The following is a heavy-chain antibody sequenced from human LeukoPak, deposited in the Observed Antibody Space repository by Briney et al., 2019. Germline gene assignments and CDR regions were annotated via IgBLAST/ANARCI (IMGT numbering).Heavy chain of an antibody. Sequence: SVRVSCKASGGTFSSYAISWVRQAPGQGLEWMGGIIPIFGTANYAQKFQGRGTITADESTSTAYMELSSLRSEDTAVYYCARVESLGRFYYYMDVWGKGTTVTVSS. CDR2: IIPIFGTA. J-gene: IGHJ6*03. D-gene: IGHD5-24*01. CDR3: ARVESLGRFYYYMDV. V-gene: IGHV1-69*13. CDR1: GGTFSSYA.